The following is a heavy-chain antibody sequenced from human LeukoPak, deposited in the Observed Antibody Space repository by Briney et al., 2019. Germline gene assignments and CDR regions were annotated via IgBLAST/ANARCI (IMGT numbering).Heavy chain of an antibody. Sequence: SETLSLTCAVYGRSFSGYYWSWIRQPPGKGLEWIGEINHSGSTNYNPSLKSRVTISVDTSKNQFSLKLSSVTAADTAVYYCARGPVLLWFGEFGRPPLYYYYGMDVWGQGTTVTVSS. CDR3: ARGPVLLWFGEFGRPPLYYYYGMDV. V-gene: IGHV4-34*01. CDR1: GRSFSGYY. D-gene: IGHD3-10*01. CDR2: INHSGST. J-gene: IGHJ6*02.